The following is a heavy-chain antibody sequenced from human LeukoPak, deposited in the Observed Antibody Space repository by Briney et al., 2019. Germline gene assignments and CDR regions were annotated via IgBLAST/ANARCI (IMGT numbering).Heavy chain of an antibody. D-gene: IGHD6-19*01. CDR1: GFXFSNYG. CDR3: AKGGDRSGSLGGNGMDV. CDR2: MRGGGSI. Sequence: GGSLRLSCAASGFXFSNYGMSWVRQARGKGPEWVSGMRGGGSIEYADSVKGRFTISRDNSKNTLYLEMNSLRAEDTAVYFCAKGGDRSGSLGGNGMDVWGQGTTVTVSS. V-gene: IGHV3-23*01. J-gene: IGHJ6*02.